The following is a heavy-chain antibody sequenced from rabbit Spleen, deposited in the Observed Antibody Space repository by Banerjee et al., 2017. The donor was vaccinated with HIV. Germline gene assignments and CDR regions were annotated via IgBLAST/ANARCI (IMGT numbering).Heavy chain of an antibody. V-gene: IGHV1S40*01. CDR3: ARGSATMTMVITGFYLNL. CDR1: GFSFSSSDY. Sequence: QSLEESGGDLVKPGTSLTLTCTASGFSFSSSDYICWVRQAPGKGLEWIACIADSSSDFTYSATWAKGRFTISRTSSTTVTLQMTSLTAADTATYFCARGSATMTMVITGFYLNLWGPGTLVTVS. D-gene: IGHD2-1*01. CDR2: IADSSSDFT. J-gene: IGHJ4*01.